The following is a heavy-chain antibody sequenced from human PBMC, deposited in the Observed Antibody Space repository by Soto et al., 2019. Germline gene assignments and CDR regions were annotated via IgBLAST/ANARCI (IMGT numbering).Heavy chain of an antibody. D-gene: IGHD1-7*01. CDR1: GSSINNYY. CDR3: ARRQDWNYLFDN. CDR2: SYYSGTT. V-gene: IGHV4-59*01. Sequence: SETLSLTCTVFGSSINNYYWRWIRQSPGRGLEWIGCSYYSGTTNYTPPLSSRVTISIGASKTQFSLRLRSVTAADTAVYYCARRQDWNYLFDNWGPGILVTVSS. J-gene: IGHJ4*02.